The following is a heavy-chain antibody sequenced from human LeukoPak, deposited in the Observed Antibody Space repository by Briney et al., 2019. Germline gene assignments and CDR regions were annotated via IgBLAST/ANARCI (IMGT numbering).Heavy chain of an antibody. CDR3: ARQRSYGPRGLSWGPFDY. V-gene: IGHV4-59*01. Sequence: PSETLSLTCTVSGGSISSYYWSWIRQPPGKGLEWIGYIYYSGSTNYNPSLKSRVTISVDTSKNQFSLKLSSVTAADTAVYYCARQRSYGPRGLSWGPFDYWGQGTLVTVSS. J-gene: IGHJ4*02. CDR1: GGSISSYY. CDR2: IYYSGST. D-gene: IGHD5-18*01.